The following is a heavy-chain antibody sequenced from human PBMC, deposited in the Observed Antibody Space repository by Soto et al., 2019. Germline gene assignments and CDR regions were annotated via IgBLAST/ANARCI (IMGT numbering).Heavy chain of an antibody. D-gene: IGHD1-1*01. V-gene: IGHV1-18*01. CDR1: GYTLTTYG. CDR2: ISAYNDHT. J-gene: IGHJ4*02. CDR3: ARGTYFDY. Sequence: QVQLVQSGAEVKKPWASVKVSCKAAGYTLTTYGVSWVRQAPGQGLEWVGWISAYNDHTNYAQKFQGRVTMTTDTSTSTAYMELRSLRSDDTAVSYCARGTYFDYWGQGTLVTVSS.